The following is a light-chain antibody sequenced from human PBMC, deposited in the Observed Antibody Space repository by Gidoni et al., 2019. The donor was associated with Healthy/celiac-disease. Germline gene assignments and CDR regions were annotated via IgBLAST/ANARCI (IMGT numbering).Light chain of an antibody. V-gene: IGLV2-8*01. CDR1: SSDVGGYNY. CDR2: EVS. J-gene: IGLJ2*01. CDR3: SSYAGSNNVV. Sequence: QSALTQPPSASGSPGQSVTISCTGTSSDVGGYNYVPWSQQHPGKAPKLMIYEVSKRPSGVRDRFSGSKSGNTASLTVSGLQAEDEADYYCSSYAGSNNVVFGGGTKLTVL.